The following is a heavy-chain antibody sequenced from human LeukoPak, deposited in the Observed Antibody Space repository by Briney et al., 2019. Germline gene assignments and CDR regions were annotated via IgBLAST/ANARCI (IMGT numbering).Heavy chain of an antibody. V-gene: IGHV3-74*01. Sequence: PGGSLRLSCAASGFTFSSYWMHWVRQAPGEGLVWVSRIKTDGRSTSYADSVQGRFTISRDNGMNTLYLQMNSLRAEDTAVYYCARDPFGESTYWGRGTLVTVSS. CDR3: ARDPFGESTY. D-gene: IGHD3-10*01. CDR1: GFTFSSYW. CDR2: IKTDGRST. J-gene: IGHJ4*02.